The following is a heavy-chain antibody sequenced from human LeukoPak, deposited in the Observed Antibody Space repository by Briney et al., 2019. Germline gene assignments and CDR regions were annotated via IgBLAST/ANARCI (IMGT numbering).Heavy chain of an antibody. V-gene: IGHV3-23*01. CDR2: ISDTGGST. J-gene: IGHJ4*02. CDR3: AKGRIQSYMAPEY. CDR1: AFTFGSFG. Sequence: GGSLRLSCAASAFTFGSFGMSWVRQAPGKGLEWVSAISDTGGSTFYADSVKGRFTISRDNSKNTLYLQMNSLRAEDTAIYYCAKGRIQSYMAPEYWGQGTLVTVSS. D-gene: IGHD4-11*01.